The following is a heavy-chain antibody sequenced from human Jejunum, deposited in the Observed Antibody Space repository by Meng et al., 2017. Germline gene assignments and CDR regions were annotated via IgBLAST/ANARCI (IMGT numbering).Heavy chain of an antibody. CDR2: IYGDDDK. Sequence: ISANACRSLPLNPPLPLTLTFTFYASSLGTGGVVVGCIRHPPGKALEWLAVIYGDDDKRYSPSLQRRLTITKDTSKNQVVLTMTNVDPVDTATYYCAHRLPVGSPWLWGYFDFWGQGTLVTVSS. V-gene: IGHV2-5*02. CDR1: ASSLGTGGVV. J-gene: IGHJ4*02. CDR3: AHRLPVGSPWLWGYFDF. D-gene: IGHD1-26*01.